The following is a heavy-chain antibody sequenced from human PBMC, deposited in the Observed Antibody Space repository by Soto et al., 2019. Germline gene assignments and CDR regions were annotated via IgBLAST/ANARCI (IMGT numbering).Heavy chain of an antibody. V-gene: IGHV4-30-4*01. J-gene: IGHJ4*02. D-gene: IGHD3-10*01. CDR2: IHYSGST. CDR3: ARSPRGLGNFDY. Sequence: QVQLQESGPGLVKPSQTLSLTCAVSGGSISSGGAYYWSWIRQSPGKGLEWIGYIHYSGSTYYNSSLKSRVTMSVDTSKNQFSLKVSSVTAADTAVYYCARSPRGLGNFDYWGQGTLDTVSS. CDR1: GGSISSGGAYY.